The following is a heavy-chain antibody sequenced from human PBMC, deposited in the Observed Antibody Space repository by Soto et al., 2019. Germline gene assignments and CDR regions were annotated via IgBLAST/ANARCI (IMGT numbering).Heavy chain of an antibody. CDR3: ASGPIAAAVN. D-gene: IGHD6-13*01. V-gene: IGHV4-59*01. J-gene: IGHJ4*02. CDR2: IYYSGST. Sequence: SETLSLTCTVSGGSISSYYWSWIRQPPGKGLEWIGYIYYSGSTNYNPSLKSRVTISVDTSKNQFSLKLSSVTAADTAVYYCASGPIAAAVNWGQGTLVTVSS. CDR1: GGSISSYY.